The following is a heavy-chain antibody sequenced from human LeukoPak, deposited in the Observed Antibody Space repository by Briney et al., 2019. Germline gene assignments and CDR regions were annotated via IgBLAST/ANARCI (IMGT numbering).Heavy chain of an antibody. CDR1: GYTFTGYY. V-gene: IGHV1-2*02. D-gene: IGHD3-10*01. J-gene: IGHJ4*02. CDR2: INPNSGGT. CDR3: ARTCITMATCL. Sequence: ASVKVSCKASGYTFTGYYMHWVRQAPGQGLEWMGWINPNSGGTNYAQKFQGRVTMTRDTSISTAYMELSSLRSEDTAVYYCARTCITMATCLWGQGTLVTVSS.